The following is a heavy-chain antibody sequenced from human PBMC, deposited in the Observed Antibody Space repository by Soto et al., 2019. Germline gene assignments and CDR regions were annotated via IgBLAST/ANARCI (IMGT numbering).Heavy chain of an antibody. Sequence: ASVKVSCKASGYTFTSYYIHWVRQAPGQGLEWMGIINPSGGSTSYAQKFQGRVTMTRDTSTSTVYMELSSLRSEDTAVYYCARDHGIVVVPAASPRYGMDVWGQGTMVTVSS. J-gene: IGHJ6*02. CDR2: INPSGGST. D-gene: IGHD2-2*01. CDR1: GYTFTSYY. CDR3: ARDHGIVVVPAASPRYGMDV. V-gene: IGHV1-46*01.